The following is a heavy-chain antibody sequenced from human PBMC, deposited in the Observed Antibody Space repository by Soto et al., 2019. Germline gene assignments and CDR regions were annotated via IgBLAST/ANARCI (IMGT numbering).Heavy chain of an antibody. CDR2: ISSSSSYI. V-gene: IGHV3-21*01. D-gene: IGHD3-9*01. CDR3: ARERRAYYDILTGYYRYFDY. CDR1: GFTFSSYS. J-gene: IGHJ4*02. Sequence: GGSLILSCAASGFTFSSYSMNWVRQAPGKGLEWVSSISSSSSYIYYADSVKGRFTISRDNAKNSLYLQMNSLRAEDTAVYYCARERRAYYDILTGYYRYFDYWGQGTLVTVSS.